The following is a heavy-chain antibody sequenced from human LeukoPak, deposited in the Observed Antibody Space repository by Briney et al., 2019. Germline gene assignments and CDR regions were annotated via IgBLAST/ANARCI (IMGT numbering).Heavy chain of an antibody. CDR2: MNPNSGNT. CDR1: GYTFTSYD. D-gene: IGHD2-15*01. Sequence: ASVKVSCKASGYTFTSYDINWVRQATGQGLEWMGWMNPNSGNTGYAQKFQGRVTMTRNTSISTAYMELSSLRSEDTAVYYCARGFGDILGVVAASSEPKNDYGGQGTLVTVSS. J-gene: IGHJ4*02. CDR3: ARGFGDILGVVAASSEPKNDY. V-gene: IGHV1-8*01.